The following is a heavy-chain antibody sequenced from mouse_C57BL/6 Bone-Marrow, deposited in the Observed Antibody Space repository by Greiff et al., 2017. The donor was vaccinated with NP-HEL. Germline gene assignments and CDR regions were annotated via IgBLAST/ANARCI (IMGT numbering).Heavy chain of an antibody. J-gene: IGHJ4*01. V-gene: IGHV1-5*01. Sequence: VQLQQSDAVLARPGASVKMSCKTSGYTFTSYSMHWVKQRPEQGLEWIGAIYPGDSGTRYNEKFKGKAKLTAVKSASTAYMQLSSLTNEDSAVYYCTRKYYSSSENAMDDWGKGTSVTVSS. CDR2: IYPGDSGT. D-gene: IGHD1-1*01. CDR3: TRKYYSSSENAMDD. CDR1: GYTFTSYS.